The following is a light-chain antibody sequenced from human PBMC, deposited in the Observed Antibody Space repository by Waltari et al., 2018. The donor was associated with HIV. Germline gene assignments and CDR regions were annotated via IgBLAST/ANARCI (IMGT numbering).Light chain of an antibody. CDR3: SSYGDSLRVL. Sequence: QSALTQPPSASGSLGPSVTISCTGPSSDIGAYDSVSWFQQHPRSAPKLLLYEVTRRPSTVSDRFSGSRSGSTAFLTVAGLQPDDEATYFCSSYGDSLRVLFGGGTNVTVL. J-gene: IGLJ3*02. V-gene: IGLV2-8*01. CDR1: SSDIGAYDS. CDR2: EVT.